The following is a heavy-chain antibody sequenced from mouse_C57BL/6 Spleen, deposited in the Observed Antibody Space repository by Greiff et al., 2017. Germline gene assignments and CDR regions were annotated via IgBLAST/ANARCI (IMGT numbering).Heavy chain of an antibody. CDR2: IDPSDSYT. D-gene: IGHD1-1*01. Sequence: QVQLQQPGAELVKPGASVKLSCKASGYTFTSYWMQWVKQRPGQGLEWIGEIDPSDSYTNYNPKFKGKATLPVDPTSSPAYMQLSSLTSEDSAVYYCARHYGSSYWYVDVWGTGTTVTVSS. CDR3: ARHYGSSYWYVDV. J-gene: IGHJ1*03. CDR1: GYTFTSYW. V-gene: IGHV1-50*01.